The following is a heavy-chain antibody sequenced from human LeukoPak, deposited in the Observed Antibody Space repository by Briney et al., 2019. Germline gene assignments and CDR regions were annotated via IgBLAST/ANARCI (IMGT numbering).Heavy chain of an antibody. CDR2: IIPIFGKS. V-gene: IGHV1-69*01. J-gene: IGHJ3*02. CDR1: AGTFNTYA. Sequence: SVKVSCRASAGTFNTYAISWVRQAPGQGLEWMGGIIPIFGKSNYAQRFQGRVTISADESTSTAYVDLRSLRSEDTAVYYCARTVDFWSGYTYAFDMWGQGTTVIVSS. CDR3: ARTVDFWSGYTYAFDM. D-gene: IGHD3-3*01.